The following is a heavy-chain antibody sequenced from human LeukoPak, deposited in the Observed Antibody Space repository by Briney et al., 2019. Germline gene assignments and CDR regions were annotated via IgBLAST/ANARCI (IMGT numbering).Heavy chain of an antibody. D-gene: IGHD1-26*01. CDR1: GFTFSSYW. CDR2: INSDGSSA. Sequence: GGSLRLSCAASGFTFSSYWMHWVRQAPGKGLLWVSRINSDGSSATYADSVRGRFTISRDNAKNTLYLQMNSLRAADTAVYYCARARETRFRFDPWGQGTLVTVSS. V-gene: IGHV3-74*01. CDR3: ARARETRFRFDP. J-gene: IGHJ5*02.